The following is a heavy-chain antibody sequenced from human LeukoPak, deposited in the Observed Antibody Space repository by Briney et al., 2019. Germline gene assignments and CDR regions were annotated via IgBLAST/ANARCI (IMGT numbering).Heavy chain of an antibody. Sequence: GGSLRLSCAASGFAFSSYSMNWVRQAPGKGLEWVSSVSRRSSFIFYADSVQGRFTVSRDDAKDSLFLQMNSMRAEDTAVYYCARVSDAYDYFFDYWGQGTLVTVSS. V-gene: IGHV3-21*01. CDR3: ARVSDAYDYFFDY. J-gene: IGHJ4*02. CDR2: VSRRSSFI. D-gene: IGHD5-12*01. CDR1: GFAFSSYS.